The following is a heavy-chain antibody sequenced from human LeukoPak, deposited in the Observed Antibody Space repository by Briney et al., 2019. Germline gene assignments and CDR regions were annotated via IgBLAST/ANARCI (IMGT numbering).Heavy chain of an antibody. CDR3: ARDLSPYCGGDCYFDY. D-gene: IGHD2-21*02. J-gene: IGHJ4*02. Sequence: GGSLRLSCAASGFTFSSYGMHWVRQVPGKGLEWVAVISYDGSNKYYADSVKGRFTISRDNSKNTLYLQMNSLRAEDTAVYYCARDLSPYCGGDCYFDYWGQGTLVTVSS. CDR2: ISYDGSNK. V-gene: IGHV3-30*03. CDR1: GFTFSSYG.